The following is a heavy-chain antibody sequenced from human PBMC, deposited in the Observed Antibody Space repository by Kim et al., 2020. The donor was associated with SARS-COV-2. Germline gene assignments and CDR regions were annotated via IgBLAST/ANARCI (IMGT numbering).Heavy chain of an antibody. V-gene: IGHV4-34*01. CDR2: IHLSGTT. CDR1: NGSFTNYF. J-gene: IGHJ4*02. Sequence: SETLSLTCDVHNGSFTNYFWNWIRQPPGKGLEWIGEIHLSGTTNYNPTLRGRATMSGDTSKKRLSLTLTSVTAADSAIYYCASARQRSSFDSWGQGALVTVSS. CDR3: ASARQRSSFDS.